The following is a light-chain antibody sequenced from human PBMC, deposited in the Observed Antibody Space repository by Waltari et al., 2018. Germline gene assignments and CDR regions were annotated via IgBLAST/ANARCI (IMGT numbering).Light chain of an antibody. Sequence: QTVVTQEPSLSVSPGGTVTLTCGFDSGSVSTTFYTGWYQQTPGQGPRTFFSKPNIPHSGVPHRFSGSILGNKAARTITGAQADDESDYYCILYMGGGVSLFGGGTKVTVL. J-gene: IGLJ3*02. CDR1: SGSVSTTFY. V-gene: IGLV8-61*01. CDR3: ILYMGGGVSL. CDR2: KPN.